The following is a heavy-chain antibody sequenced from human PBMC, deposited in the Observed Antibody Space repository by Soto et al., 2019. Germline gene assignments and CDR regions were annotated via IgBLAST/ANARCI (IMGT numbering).Heavy chain of an antibody. CDR1: GFTFSTYW. J-gene: IGHJ4*02. Sequence: EVQLVESGGGLVQPGGSLRLSCAASGFTFSTYWMSWVRQAPGKGLEWVANIKQDGSDKSYVDSVKGRFSLSRDNAKNSLYLQMNSLSAEDTAVYYCARGAYCGGDCYHHFDYWGQGTLVTVSS. V-gene: IGHV3-7*04. D-gene: IGHD2-21*02. CDR3: ARGAYCGGDCYHHFDY. CDR2: IKQDGSDK.